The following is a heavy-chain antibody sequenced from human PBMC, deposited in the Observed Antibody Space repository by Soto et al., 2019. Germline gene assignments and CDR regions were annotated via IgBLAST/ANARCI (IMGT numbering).Heavy chain of an antibody. Sequence: QVQLVQSGAEVKKPGASVKVSCKASGYTFTSYGINWVRQAPGQGLEWMGWISAYNGNTNYAQKLQGRVTMTTDTSTSTAYMELRSLRSDDTAVYYCARVGKGGYDFPTMYFDYWGQGTLVTVSS. CDR3: ARVGKGGYDFPTMYFDY. CDR1: GYTFTSYG. CDR2: ISAYNGNT. D-gene: IGHD5-12*01. J-gene: IGHJ4*02. V-gene: IGHV1-18*01.